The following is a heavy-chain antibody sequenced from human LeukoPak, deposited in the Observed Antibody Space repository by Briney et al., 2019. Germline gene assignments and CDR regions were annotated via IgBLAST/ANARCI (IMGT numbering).Heavy chain of an antibody. CDR1: GYTFTNYC. J-gene: IGHJ4*02. V-gene: IGHV1-18*01. D-gene: IGHD2-2*01. CDR3: ARGYCSSTSCYDFAY. CDR2: ISAYNGNT. Sequence: ASVKVSCKASGYTFTNYCISWVRQAPGQGLGWMGWISAYNGNTNYAQKLQGRVTMTTDTSTSTAYMELRSLRSDDTAVYYCARGYCSSTSCYDFAYCSQGTLVTVSS.